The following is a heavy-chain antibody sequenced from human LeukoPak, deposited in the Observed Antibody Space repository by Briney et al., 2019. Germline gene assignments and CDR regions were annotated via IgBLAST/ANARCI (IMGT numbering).Heavy chain of an antibody. CDR2: ISWDGGST. V-gene: IGHV3-43*01. CDR3: TKDSREYTSSYV. Sequence: GGSLRLSCAASGFTFDDYTMHWVRQAPGKGLEWVSLISWDGGSTYYADSVKGRFTISRDNSKNTLHLQMNSLRAEDTAIYYCTKDSREYTSSYVWGQGTLVTVSS. CDR1: GFTFDDYT. D-gene: IGHD6-6*01. J-gene: IGHJ4*02.